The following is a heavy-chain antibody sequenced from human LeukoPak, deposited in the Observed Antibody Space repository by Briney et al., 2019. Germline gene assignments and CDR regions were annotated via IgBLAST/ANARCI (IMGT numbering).Heavy chain of an antibody. Sequence: PGGSLRLSCAASGFTFSSYNMNWVRQAPGKGLEWVSYISGSSSIIYYADSVKGRFTISRDKAKNSLYLQMSSLRDEDTAVYYCARAVPWFGEQFAPFDYWGQGTLVTVSS. V-gene: IGHV3-48*02. CDR1: GFTFSSYN. D-gene: IGHD3-10*01. CDR2: ISGSSSII. CDR3: ARAVPWFGEQFAPFDY. J-gene: IGHJ4*02.